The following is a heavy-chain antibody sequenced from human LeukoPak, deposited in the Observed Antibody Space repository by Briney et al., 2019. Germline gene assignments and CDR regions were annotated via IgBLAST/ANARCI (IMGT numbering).Heavy chain of an antibody. V-gene: IGHV3-74*01. CDR1: GFTFSSYW. CDR3: ARRAGAYSHPYDY. D-gene: IGHD4/OR15-4a*01. J-gene: IGHJ4*02. Sequence: PGGSLRLSCAASGFTFSSYWMHWVRQAPGKGLVWVSRIKSDGSNTNYADSVKGRFTISRENSKNTLYLQMNSLRAEDTAVYYCARRAGAYSHPYDYWGQGTLVTVSS. CDR2: IKSDGSNT.